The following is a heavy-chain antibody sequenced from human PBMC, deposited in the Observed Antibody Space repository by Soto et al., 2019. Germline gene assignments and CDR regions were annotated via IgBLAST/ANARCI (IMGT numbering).Heavy chain of an antibody. CDR1: GFSLSTSGVG. CDR2: IYWDDDK. D-gene: IGHD6-6*01. CDR3: PPFHSCDSPPRPMDYACDI. Sequence: QITLKESGPTLVKPTQTLTLTCTFSGFSLSTSGVGVGWIRQPPGKALEWLALIYWDDDKRYSPSLKSRLTITKDPSKTPVVLRMTYLDPVATPPYYCPPFHSCDSPPRPMDYACDIWGQGTMVTVSS. J-gene: IGHJ3*02. V-gene: IGHV2-5*02.